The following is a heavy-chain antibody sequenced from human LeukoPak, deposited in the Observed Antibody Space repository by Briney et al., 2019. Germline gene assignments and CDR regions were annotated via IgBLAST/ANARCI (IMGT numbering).Heavy chain of an antibody. D-gene: IGHD2-15*01. CDR3: AKGHCSGGSCYPGDAFDI. CDR1: GFTFSSYA. J-gene: IGHJ3*02. V-gene: IGHV3-23*01. Sequence: GSLRLSCAASGFTFSSYAMSWVRQAPGKGLEWVSAISGSGGSTYYADSVKGRFTISRDNSKNTLYLQMNSLRAEDTAVYYCAKGHCSGGSCYPGDAFDIWGQGTMVTVSS. CDR2: ISGSGGST.